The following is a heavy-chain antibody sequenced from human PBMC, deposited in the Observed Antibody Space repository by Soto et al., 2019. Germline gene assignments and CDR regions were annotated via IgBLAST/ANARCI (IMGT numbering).Heavy chain of an antibody. D-gene: IGHD6-13*01. CDR2: ISSSSSYI. V-gene: IGHV3-21*01. J-gene: IGHJ6*02. CDR3: ARDAGSSSSISHYYYYYGMDV. CDR1: GFTFSSYS. Sequence: EVQLVESGGGLVKPGGSLRLSCAASGFTFSSYSMNWVRQAPGKGLEWVSSISSSSSYIYYADSVKGRFTISRDNAKNSLYLQMNSLRAEDTAVYYWARDAGSSSSISHYYYYYGMDVWGQGTTVTVSS.